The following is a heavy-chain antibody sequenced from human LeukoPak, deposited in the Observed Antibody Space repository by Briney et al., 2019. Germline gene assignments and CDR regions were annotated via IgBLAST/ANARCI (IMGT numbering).Heavy chain of an antibody. CDR3: AKVAAAGPLLGGHFDY. CDR1: GFTFDDYG. CDR2: INWNGGST. D-gene: IGHD6-13*01. V-gene: IGHV3-20*04. Sequence: PGGSLRLSCAASGFTFDDYGMSWVRQAPGKGLEWVSGINWNGGSTGYADSVKGRFTISRDNAKNSLYLQMNSLRAEDTALYYCAKVAAAGPLLGGHFDYWGQGTLVTVSS. J-gene: IGHJ4*02.